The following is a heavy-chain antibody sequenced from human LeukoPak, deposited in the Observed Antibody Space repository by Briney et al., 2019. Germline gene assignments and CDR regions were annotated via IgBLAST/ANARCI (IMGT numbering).Heavy chain of an antibody. CDR1: GYTFTGYY. J-gene: IGHJ3*02. D-gene: IGHD3-22*01. V-gene: IGHV1-2*02. CDR3: ARGYYYDSSGLDAFDI. Sequence: GASVKVSCKASGYTFTGYYMHWVRQAPGQGLEWMGWINPNSGGTNYAQKFQGRVTMTRDTSISTAYMELSRLRSDDTAVYYCARGYYYDSSGLDAFDIWGQGTMVTVSS. CDR2: INPNSGGT.